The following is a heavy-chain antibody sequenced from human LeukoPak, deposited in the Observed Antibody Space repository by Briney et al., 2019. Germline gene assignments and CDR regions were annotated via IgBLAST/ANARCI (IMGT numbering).Heavy chain of an antibody. CDR3: ARDLLDESSGSGYDAFDV. CDR1: GFTFSSYW. Sequence: GGSLRLSCAASGFTFSSYWMHWVRQAPGKGPVWVSRVNSDGSYTSYGDSVRGRFTISRDNAKDTLYLQMNSLRPDDTAVYYCARDLLDESSGSGYDAFDVWGPGAMVTVSS. D-gene: IGHD3-22*01. V-gene: IGHV3-74*01. CDR2: VNSDGSYT. J-gene: IGHJ3*01.